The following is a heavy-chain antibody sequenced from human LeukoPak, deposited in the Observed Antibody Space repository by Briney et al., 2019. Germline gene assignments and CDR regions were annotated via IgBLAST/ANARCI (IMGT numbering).Heavy chain of an antibody. CDR2: ISGYNGNT. J-gene: IGHJ5*02. CDR3: ARVENMDWFDP. V-gene: IGHV1-18*01. CDR1: GYTFSSYG. Sequence: ASVKVSCKASGYTFSSYGISWVLQAPGQGPEWMGWISGYNGNTNYAQKFQGRVTMTTDTSTSTAYMELRSLRSDDTAVYYCARVENMDWFDPWGQGTLVTVSS.